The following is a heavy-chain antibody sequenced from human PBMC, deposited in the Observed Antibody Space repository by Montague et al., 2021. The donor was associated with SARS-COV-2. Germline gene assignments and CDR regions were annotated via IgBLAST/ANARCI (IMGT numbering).Heavy chain of an antibody. CDR1: GGSISSSSYY. J-gene: IGHJ6*02. Sequence: SETLSLTCTVSGGSISSSSYYWGWLRQPPGKGLEWIGSFYYSGSTYYNLSLQSSVTISVDTSKNKFSLKLSSVTAADTAVYSCVRPRSSTDYYYGMDVWGQGTTVTVSS. CDR3: VRPRSSTDYYYGMDV. V-gene: IGHV4-39*01. CDR2: FYYSGST.